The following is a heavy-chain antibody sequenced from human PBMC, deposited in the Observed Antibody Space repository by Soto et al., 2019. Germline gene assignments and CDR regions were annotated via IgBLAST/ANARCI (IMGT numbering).Heavy chain of an antibody. CDR3: ATSSVAGADYYYYYYGMDV. Sequence: ASVKVSCKVSGYTLTELSMHWVRQAPGKGLEWMGGFDPEDGETIYAQKFQGRVTMTEDTSTDTAYMELSSLRSEDTAVYYCATSSVAGADYYYYYYGMDVWGQGTTVTV. CDR1: GYTLTELS. J-gene: IGHJ6*02. CDR2: FDPEDGET. V-gene: IGHV1-24*01. D-gene: IGHD6-19*01.